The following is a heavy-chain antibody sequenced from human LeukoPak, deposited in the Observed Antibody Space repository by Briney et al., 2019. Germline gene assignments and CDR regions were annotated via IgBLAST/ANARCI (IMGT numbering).Heavy chain of an antibody. CDR2: ISGSGGST. V-gene: IGHV3-23*01. J-gene: IGHJ1*01. Sequence: PGGSLRLSCAASGFTFSSYAMSWVRQAPGKGLEWVSAISGSGGSTYCADSVKGRFTISRDNSKNTLYLQMNSLRAEDTAVYYCARVEGGNPYEYFQHWGQGTLVTVSS. CDR1: GFTFSSYA. D-gene: IGHD4-23*01. CDR3: ARVEGGNPYEYFQH.